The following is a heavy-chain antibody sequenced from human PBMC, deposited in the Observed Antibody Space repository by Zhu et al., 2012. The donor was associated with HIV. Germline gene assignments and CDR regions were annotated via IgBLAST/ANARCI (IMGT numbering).Heavy chain of an antibody. J-gene: IGHJ2*01. CDR2: IYHSGST. V-gene: IGHV4-30-2*01. CDR3: ASTRIDYGDNPYWYFDL. D-gene: IGHD4-17*01. Sequence: QVQLQESGSGLVKPSQTLSLTCAVSGGSISSGGYSWSWIRQPPGKGLEWIGYIYHSGSTYYNPSLKSRVTISVDRSKNQFSLKLSSVTAADTAVYYCASTRIDYGDNPYWYFDLWGLAPWSLSPQ. CDR1: GGSISSGGYS.